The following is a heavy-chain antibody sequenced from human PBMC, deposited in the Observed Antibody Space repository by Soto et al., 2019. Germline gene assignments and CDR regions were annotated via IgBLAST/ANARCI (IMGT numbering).Heavy chain of an antibody. Sequence: SVKVSCKASGGTFSSYAISWVRQAPGQGLEWMGGIIPIFGTANYAQKFQGRVTITADESTSTAYMELSSLRSDDTAVYYCAGRQSGYYYGRFDYWGQGTLVTVSS. CDR2: IIPIFGTA. V-gene: IGHV1-69*13. CDR3: AGRQSGYYYGRFDY. CDR1: GGTFSSYA. D-gene: IGHD3-22*01. J-gene: IGHJ4*02.